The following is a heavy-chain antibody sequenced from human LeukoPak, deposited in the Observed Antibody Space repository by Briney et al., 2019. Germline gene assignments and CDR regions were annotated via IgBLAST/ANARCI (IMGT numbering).Heavy chain of an antibody. J-gene: IGHJ4*02. CDR1: GFSLSGYW. V-gene: IGHV3-74*01. CDR3: ARDSPDYGGKGFDY. D-gene: IGHD4-23*01. CDR2: NNGDGSTT. Sequence: GGSLRLSCVASGFSLSGYWMYWVRQAPGKGLMYISRNNGDGSTTNYADVVKGRFTISRDNSKNSLYLQMNSLRAEDTAIYYCARDSPDYGGKGFDYWGQGTLVTVSS.